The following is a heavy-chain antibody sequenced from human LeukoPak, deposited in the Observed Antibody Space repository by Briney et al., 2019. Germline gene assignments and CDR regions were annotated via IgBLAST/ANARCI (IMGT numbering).Heavy chain of an antibody. Sequence: SETLSLTCTVSGGSISSGGYHWSWIRQHPGKGLEWIGYIYYSGSTYYNPSLKSRVTISVDTSKNQFSLKLSSVTAADTAVYYCARTDTAMAPFDYWGQGTLVAVSS. CDR1: GGSISSGGYH. CDR2: IYYSGST. CDR3: ARTDTAMAPFDY. J-gene: IGHJ4*02. V-gene: IGHV4-31*03. D-gene: IGHD5-18*01.